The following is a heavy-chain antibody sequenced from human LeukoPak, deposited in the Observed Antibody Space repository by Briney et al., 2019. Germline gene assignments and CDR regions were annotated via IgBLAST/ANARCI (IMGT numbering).Heavy chain of an antibody. Sequence: SETLSLTCTVSGASLTALHWSWIRQPAGKGLEWIGRIYNSGNTNYNPSLKSRVTMSVDMSNNQFSLRVNSVTAADTAVYYCARDQSTGRFDYWGQGILVTVSS. V-gene: IGHV4-4*07. CDR1: GASLTALH. J-gene: IGHJ4*02. CDR3: ARDQSTGRFDY. CDR2: IYNSGNT.